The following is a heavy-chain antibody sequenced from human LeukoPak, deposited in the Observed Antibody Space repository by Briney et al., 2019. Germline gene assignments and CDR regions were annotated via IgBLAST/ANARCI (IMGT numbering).Heavy chain of an antibody. CDR3: AKLTTHTIFGVVIIPRSGWFDP. Sequence: QPGGSLRLSCAASGFTFSSYAMSWVRQAPGKGLEWVSAISGSGGSTYYVDSVKGRFTISRDNSKNTLYLQMNSLRAEDTAVYYCAKLTTHTIFGVVIIPRSGWFDPWGQGTLVTVSS. V-gene: IGHV3-23*01. J-gene: IGHJ5*02. D-gene: IGHD3-3*01. CDR1: GFTFSSYA. CDR2: ISGSGGST.